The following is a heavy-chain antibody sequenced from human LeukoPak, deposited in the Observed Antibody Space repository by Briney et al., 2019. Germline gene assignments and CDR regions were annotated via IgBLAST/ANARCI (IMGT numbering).Heavy chain of an antibody. CDR3: ARDRWQWLGKIYYCYGMDV. D-gene: IGHD6-19*01. CDR1: GFTFYTYW. Sequence: PGGSLRLSCAASGFTFYTYWMSWVRHAPGKGLEWVSNIKQDGSEKYYVDSVKGRFIISRDNAKNSLYLQMNSLTAEDTAVYYCARDRWQWLGKIYYCYGMDVWGKGTTVTVSS. CDR2: IKQDGSEK. J-gene: IGHJ6*04. V-gene: IGHV3-7*03.